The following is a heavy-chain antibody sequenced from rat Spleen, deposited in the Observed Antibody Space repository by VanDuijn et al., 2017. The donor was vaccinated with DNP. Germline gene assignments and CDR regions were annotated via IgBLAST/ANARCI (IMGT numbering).Heavy chain of an antibody. V-gene: IGHV5-25*01. CDR1: GFTFSNYD. CDR3: ATPGY. J-gene: IGHJ2*01. CDR2: ISTSGGST. Sequence: EVQLVESGGGLVQPGRSLKLSCAASGFTFSNYDMAWVRQAPTKGLEWVASISTSGGSTYYRDSVKGRFTVSRDNAKSTLYLQMDSLRSEDTATYYCATPGYWGQGVMVTVSS.